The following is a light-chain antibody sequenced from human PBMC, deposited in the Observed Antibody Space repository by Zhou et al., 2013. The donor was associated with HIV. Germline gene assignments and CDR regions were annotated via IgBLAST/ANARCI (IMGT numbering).Light chain of an antibody. Sequence: EIVLTQSPGTLSLSPGERATLSCRASQSVSSSNLAWYQQKPGQAPSLLIYDTSTRATGIPARFSGSGSGTEFTLTISSLQSEDFAVYYCQQYNNWPPWTFGQGTKVEIK. V-gene: IGKV3-15*01. CDR1: QSVSSSN. J-gene: IGKJ1*01. CDR3: QQYNNWPPWT. CDR2: DTS.